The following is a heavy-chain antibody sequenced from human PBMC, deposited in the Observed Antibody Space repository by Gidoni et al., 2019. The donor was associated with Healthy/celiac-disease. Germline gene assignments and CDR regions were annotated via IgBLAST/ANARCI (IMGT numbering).Heavy chain of an antibody. CDR3: ARGWTIFSRPAGWFDP. Sequence: QVQLQESGPGLVKPSQTLSLTCTVSVGSLSSGGYYWSWIRQHPGKGLEWIGYIYYSGSTYYNPSLKSRVTISVDTSKNQFSLKLSSVTAADTAVYYCARGWTIFSRPAGWFDPWGQGTLVTVSS. CDR2: IYYSGST. J-gene: IGHJ5*02. V-gene: IGHV4-31*03. D-gene: IGHD3-3*01. CDR1: VGSLSSGGYY.